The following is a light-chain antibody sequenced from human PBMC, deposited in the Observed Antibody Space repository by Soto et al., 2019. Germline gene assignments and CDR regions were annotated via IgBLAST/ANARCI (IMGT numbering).Light chain of an antibody. J-gene: IGKJ4*01. CDR1: QSVSSY. CDR2: DAS. Sequence: DIVLTQSPATLSLSPGDRATLSCRASQSVSSYLAWYQQKPGQAHRLLIYDASNRATGIPARFSGSGSGTDFTLTITTLEPEDFSVYYCQQRSNWPSTFGGGTKVEIK. V-gene: IGKV3-11*01. CDR3: QQRSNWPST.